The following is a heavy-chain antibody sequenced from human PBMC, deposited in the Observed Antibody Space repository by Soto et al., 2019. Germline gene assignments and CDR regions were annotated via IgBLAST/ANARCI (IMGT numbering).Heavy chain of an antibody. CDR3: ARAYSGRLPRRADYYYAMDV. Sequence: PGWSLRLSCAASGFIFTSYSMVWVRLAPGKGLEWVSAIGSADDPYYLGSVKGRFTISRENAKNSLYLQMNSLRAGDTAVYYCARAYSGRLPRRADYYYAMDVWGLGTTVTGSS. J-gene: IGHJ6*02. CDR2: IGSADDP. D-gene: IGHD2-15*01. CDR1: GFIFTSYS. V-gene: IGHV3-13*05.